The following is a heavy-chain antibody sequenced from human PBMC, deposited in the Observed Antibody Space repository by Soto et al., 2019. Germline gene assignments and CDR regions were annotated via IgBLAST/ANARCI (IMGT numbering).Heavy chain of an antibody. Sequence: SVKVSCKASGGTFSSYAISWVRQAPGQGLGWMGGIIPIFGTANYAQKFQGRVTITADESTSTACMELSSLRSEDTAVYYCARTYYDILTGYPNWFDPWGQGTLVTVSS. J-gene: IGHJ5*02. CDR2: IIPIFGTA. V-gene: IGHV1-69*13. CDR1: GGTFSSYA. D-gene: IGHD3-9*01. CDR3: ARTYYDILTGYPNWFDP.